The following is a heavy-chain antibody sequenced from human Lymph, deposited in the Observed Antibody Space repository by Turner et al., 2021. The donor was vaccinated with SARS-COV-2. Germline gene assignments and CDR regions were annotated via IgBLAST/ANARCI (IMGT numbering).Heavy chain of an antibody. CDR3: ATVLCSGGSCYYYGMDV. CDR2: FDPEDSET. J-gene: IGHJ6*02. Sequence: QVQLVQSGAEVKKPGASMKVSFKVSGYTLTELSMHWVRQAPGTGLEWVGGFDPEDSETIYEQKFQGRVTMTEYTSTDTVYMELSSLRSEDTAVYYCATVLCSGGSCYYYGMDVWGQGTTVTVSS. CDR1: GYTLTELS. D-gene: IGHD2-15*01. V-gene: IGHV1-24*01.